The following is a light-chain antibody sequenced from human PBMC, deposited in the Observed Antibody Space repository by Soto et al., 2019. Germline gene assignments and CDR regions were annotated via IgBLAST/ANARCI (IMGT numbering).Light chain of an antibody. CDR1: SSDVGAYNY. CDR2: EVT. Sequence: QSALTQPPSASGSPGQSVTISCPGSSSDVGAYNYVSWYQQHPGKAPKLIIFEVTKRPSGVPDRFSGSKSGNTASLTVSRLQPEYEADYYCTSYAGNNKLFGGGTKLTVL. V-gene: IGLV2-8*01. J-gene: IGLJ2*01. CDR3: TSYAGNNKL.